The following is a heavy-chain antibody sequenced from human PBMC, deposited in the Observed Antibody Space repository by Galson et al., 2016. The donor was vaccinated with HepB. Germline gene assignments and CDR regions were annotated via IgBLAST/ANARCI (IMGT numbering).Heavy chain of an antibody. CDR3: ARDITGDFWRGYTIPGLRYFDY. CDR1: GASISSGGYY. CDR2: IYYTGST. D-gene: IGHD3-3*01. J-gene: IGHJ4*02. Sequence: TLSLTCTVSGASISSGGYYWSWIRQHPGKGLEWIGYIYYTGSTYYNPSLKSPFTISIDTSKNQFSLRLSSVTAADTAVYYCARDITGDFWRGYTIPGLRYFDYWGQGTLVTVSS. V-gene: IGHV4-31*01.